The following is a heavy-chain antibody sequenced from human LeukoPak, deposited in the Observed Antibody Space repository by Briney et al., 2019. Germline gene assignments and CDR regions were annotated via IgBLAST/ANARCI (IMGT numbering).Heavy chain of an antibody. CDR3: AKVWWGTVAHFDY. J-gene: IGHJ4*02. CDR2: ISGSGGST. V-gene: IGHV3-23*01. CDR1: GFTFSSYG. Sequence: GGSLRLSCAASGFTFSSYGMSWVRQAPGKGLEWVSAISGSGGSTYYADSVKGRFTISRDNSRNTLYLQVNSLRAEDTAVYYCAKVWWGTVAHFDYWGQGTLVTVSS. D-gene: IGHD6-19*01.